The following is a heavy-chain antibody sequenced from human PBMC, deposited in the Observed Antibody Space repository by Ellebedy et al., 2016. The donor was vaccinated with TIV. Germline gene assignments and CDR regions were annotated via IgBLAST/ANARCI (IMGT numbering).Heavy chain of an antibody. V-gene: IGHV1-2*02. Sequence: ASVKVSCXASGYTFTGYYMHWVRQAPGQGLEWMGWINPNSGGTNYAQKFQGRVTMTRDTSISTAYMELSRLRSDDTAVYYCARDPGGYYDSSGPLGYWGQGTLVTVSS. CDR2: INPNSGGT. CDR3: ARDPGGYYDSSGPLGY. CDR1: GYTFTGYY. J-gene: IGHJ4*02. D-gene: IGHD3-22*01.